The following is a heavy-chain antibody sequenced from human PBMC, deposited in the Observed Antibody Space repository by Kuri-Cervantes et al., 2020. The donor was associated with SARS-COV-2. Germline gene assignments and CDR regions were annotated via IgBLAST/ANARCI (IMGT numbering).Heavy chain of an antibody. D-gene: IGHD6-13*01. Sequence: ASVKVSCKASGYIFTSYYMHWVRQAPGQGLEWMGIINPSGGSTSYAQKFQGRVTMTRDTSTSTVYMELSNLRSEDTAVYYCAGGFSHRAAAGLYYFDYWGQGTLVTVSS. J-gene: IGHJ4*02. V-gene: IGHV1-46*01. CDR1: GYIFTSYY. CDR3: AGGFSHRAAAGLYYFDY. CDR2: INPSGGST.